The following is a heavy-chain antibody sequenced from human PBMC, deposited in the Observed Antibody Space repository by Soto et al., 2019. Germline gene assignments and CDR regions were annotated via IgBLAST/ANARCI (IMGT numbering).Heavy chain of an antibody. CDR3: ARVFGFGGMDG. J-gene: IGHJ6*02. V-gene: IGHV4-31*03. D-gene: IGHD3-10*01. Sequence: SETLSLTCTVSGGSVSSGGYYWSWIRQHPGKGLEWIGYIYYSGSTYYNPSLKSRVTISVDTSKNQFSLKLSSVTAADTAVYYCARVFGFGGMDGWGQGTTVTVSS. CDR1: GGSVSSGGYY. CDR2: IYYSGST.